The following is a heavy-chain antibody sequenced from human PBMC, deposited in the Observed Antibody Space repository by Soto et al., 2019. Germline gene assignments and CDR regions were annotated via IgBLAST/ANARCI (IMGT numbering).Heavy chain of an antibody. CDR1: GGSISSGNYY. Sequence: QVQLQESGPGLVKPSQTLSLTCTVSGGSISSGNYYWSWIRQPPGKGLEWIGFISYSETTHYSASLRSRVSISVDTSKKQFSLDLSSVTAADTAVYYCATMGTPVTGLYYFDYWGQGTLVTVSS. D-gene: IGHD4-17*01. J-gene: IGHJ4*02. V-gene: IGHV4-30-4*01. CDR2: ISYSETT. CDR3: ATMGTPVTGLYYFDY.